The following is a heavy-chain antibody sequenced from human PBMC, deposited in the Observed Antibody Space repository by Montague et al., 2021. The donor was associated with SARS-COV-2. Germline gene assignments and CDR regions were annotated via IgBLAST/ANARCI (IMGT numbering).Heavy chain of an antibody. CDR1: GGSISSGGYY. CDR3: ARADYYVMTSKAYAMDV. D-gene: IGHD3-16*01. CDR2: IFYRGGT. Sequence: TLSLTCTVSGGSISSGGYYWSWVRQPPGKGLDWIGYIFYRGGTYYXPSLKRRVSMSVDTSKIQFSLNLTSVTAADTAVYYCARADYYVMTSKAYAMDVWGQETTVTVSS. J-gene: IGHJ6*02. V-gene: IGHV4-31*03.